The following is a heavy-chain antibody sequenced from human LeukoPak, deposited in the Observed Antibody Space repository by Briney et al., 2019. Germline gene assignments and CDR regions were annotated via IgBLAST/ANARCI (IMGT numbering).Heavy chain of an antibody. V-gene: IGHV3-23*01. Sequence: PGGSLRLSCEASEFILSSYAMSWVRQAPGKGLEWVSSISGNGAHPYYADSVRGRFTISRDNSKNTLYLQMNSLRAEDTAVYYCARDDDYYDSSGLMGYWGQGTLVTVSS. D-gene: IGHD3-22*01. CDR2: ISGNGAHP. CDR1: EFILSSYA. J-gene: IGHJ4*02. CDR3: ARDDDYYDSSGLMGY.